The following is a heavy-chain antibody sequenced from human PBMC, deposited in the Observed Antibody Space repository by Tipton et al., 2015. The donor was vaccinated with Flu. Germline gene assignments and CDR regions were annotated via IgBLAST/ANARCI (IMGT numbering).Heavy chain of an antibody. CDR3: ATTGGYYYGMDV. CDR1: GGSISSSSYY. D-gene: IGHD1-14*01. Sequence: TLSLTCTVSGGSISSSSYYWGWIRQPPGKGLEWIGSIYYSGSTCYNPSLKSRVTISVDTSKNQFSLKLSSVTAADTAVYYCATTGGYYYGMDVWGQGTTVTVSS. J-gene: IGHJ6*02. V-gene: IGHV4-39*07. CDR2: IYYSGST.